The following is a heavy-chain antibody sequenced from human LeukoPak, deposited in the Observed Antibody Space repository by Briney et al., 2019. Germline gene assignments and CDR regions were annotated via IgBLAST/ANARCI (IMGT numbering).Heavy chain of an antibody. J-gene: IGHJ4*02. D-gene: IGHD6-13*01. CDR3: AREAAGFTFDY. CDR2: ISAYNGNT. V-gene: IGHV1-18*03. Sequence: ASVKVSCKASGYTFTSYGISWVRQAPGQGLEWMGWISAYNGNTNYAQKLQGRATITRDTSASTAYMELSSLRSEDMAVYYCAREAAGFTFDYWGQGTLVTVSS. CDR1: GYTFTSYG.